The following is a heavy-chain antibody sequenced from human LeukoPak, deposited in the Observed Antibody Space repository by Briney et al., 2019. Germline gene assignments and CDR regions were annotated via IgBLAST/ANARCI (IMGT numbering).Heavy chain of an antibody. J-gene: IGHJ4*02. Sequence: GVSVKVSCKASGGSFSIYAINWVGQAPGQGLEWMGGIIPIFGTANYAQKFQDRVTITAVESMSTVYMELSSLRSEDTAVYYCARGWLAESTVVTPYNYWGQGTLVTVSS. V-gene: IGHV1-69*13. CDR1: GGSFSIYA. CDR3: ARGWLAESTVVTPYNY. D-gene: IGHD4-23*01. CDR2: IIPIFGTA.